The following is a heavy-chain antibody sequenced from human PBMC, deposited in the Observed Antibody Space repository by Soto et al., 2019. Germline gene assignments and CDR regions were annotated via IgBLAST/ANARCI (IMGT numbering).Heavy chain of an antibody. CDR2: IYSSENT. Sequence: SETLSLTCTVSGGSVSSSSYSWGWIRQPPGKGLEWIGTIYSSENTYYNPSLMSRFTISRDNAKNSLYPQMNSLRAEDTALYYCAKAGFWSGYYSLVDYWGQGTLVTVSS. CDR1: GGSVSSSSYS. V-gene: IGHV4-39*02. D-gene: IGHD3-3*01. CDR3: AKAGFWSGYYSLVDY. J-gene: IGHJ4*02.